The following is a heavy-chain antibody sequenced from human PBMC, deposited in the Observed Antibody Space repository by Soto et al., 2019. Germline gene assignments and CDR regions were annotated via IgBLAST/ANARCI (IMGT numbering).Heavy chain of an antibody. V-gene: IGHV3-23*01. CDR1: GFSFSSYA. CDR2: ISGSGGST. Sequence: HPGGSLRISCAASGFSFSSYAMSWVRQAPGKGLEWVSAISGSGGSTYYADSVKGRFTISRDNSKNTLYLQMNSLRAEDTAVYYCASPPGDDSSGRTPFDTEIIDYWGQGTLVTVSS. CDR3: ASPPGDDSSGRTPFDTEIIDY. D-gene: IGHD3-22*01. J-gene: IGHJ4*02.